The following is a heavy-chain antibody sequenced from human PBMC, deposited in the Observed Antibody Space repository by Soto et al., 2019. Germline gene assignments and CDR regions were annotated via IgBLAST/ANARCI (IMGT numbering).Heavy chain of an antibody. CDR2: INPNSGGT. CDR3: ARVGYSSSSPKEDYYYGMDV. CDR1: GYTFTGYY. V-gene: IGHV1-2*04. J-gene: IGHJ6*02. Sequence: QVQLVQSGAEVKKPGASVKVSCKASGYTFTGYYMHWVRQAPGQGLEWMGWINPNSGGTNYAQKFQGWVTMTRDTSISTACMELSRLRSDDTAVYYCARVGYSSSSPKEDYYYGMDVWGQGTTVTVSS. D-gene: IGHD6-6*01.